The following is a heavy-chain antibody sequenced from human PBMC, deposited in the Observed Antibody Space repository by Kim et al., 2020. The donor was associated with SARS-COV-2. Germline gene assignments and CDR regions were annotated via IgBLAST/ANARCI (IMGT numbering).Heavy chain of an antibody. J-gene: IGHJ4*02. CDR3: ARNLVGGWGFDF. CDR1: GFTFTDYA. CDR2: IWFDGSEK. V-gene: IGHV3-33*01. Sequence: GGSLRLSCAASGFTFTDYAMDWVRQAPGKGLEWVGVIWFDGSEKYYADSVKGRFTMSRDNSKNTLYLQMNSRSVEDTAVYYCARNLVGGWGFDFWGQGTLVSVSA. D-gene: IGHD6-19*01.